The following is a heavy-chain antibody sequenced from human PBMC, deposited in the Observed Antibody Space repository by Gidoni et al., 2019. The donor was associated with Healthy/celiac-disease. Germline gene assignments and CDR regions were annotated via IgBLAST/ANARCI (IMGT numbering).Heavy chain of an antibody. CDR3: ARQHIGMIEYSSSSENWFDP. CDR2: IYPGDSDT. V-gene: IGHV5-51*01. Sequence: VQLVQSGAEVKKPGESLKISCKGSGYSFTSYWIGWVRQMPGKGLEWMGIIYPGDSDTRYSPSFQGQVTISADKSISTAYLQWSSRKASDTAMYYCARQHIGMIEYSSSSENWFDPWGQGTLVTVSS. CDR1: GYSFTSYW. J-gene: IGHJ5*02. D-gene: IGHD6-6*01.